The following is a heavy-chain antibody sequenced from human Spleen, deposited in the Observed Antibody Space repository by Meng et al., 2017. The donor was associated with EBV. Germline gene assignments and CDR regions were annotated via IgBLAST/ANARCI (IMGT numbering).Heavy chain of an antibody. CDR1: GYNFPKYG. Sequence: QVPLVQSRPEVKKPGASVKVSCESSGYNFPKYGIIWVRQAPGQGLEWMGSISASAYGGGTKYAQKFQGRVTMTADTSTATAYLELRSLTYDDTAVYYCARTNALDSWGQRTLVTVSS. CDR3: ARTNALDS. J-gene: IGHJ4*02. CDR2: ISASAYGGGT. V-gene: IGHV1-18*01.